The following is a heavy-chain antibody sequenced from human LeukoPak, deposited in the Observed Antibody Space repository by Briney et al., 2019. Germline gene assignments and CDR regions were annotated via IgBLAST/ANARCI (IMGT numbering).Heavy chain of an antibody. J-gene: IGHJ3*02. Sequence: ASVKVPCKASGYTFTSYAMHWVRQAPGQRLEWMGWINAGNGNTKYSQKFQGRVTITRDTSASTAYMELSSLRSEDTAVYCCATQAQILDAFDIWGQGTMVTVSS. CDR1: GYTFTSYA. CDR2: INAGNGNT. CDR3: ATQAQILDAFDI. V-gene: IGHV1-3*01.